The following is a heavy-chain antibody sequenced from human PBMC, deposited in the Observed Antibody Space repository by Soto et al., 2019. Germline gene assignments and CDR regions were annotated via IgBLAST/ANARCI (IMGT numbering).Heavy chain of an antibody. Sequence: GGSLRLSCAASGFTFSSYAMSWVRQAPGKGLEWVSAISGSGGSTYYADSVKGRFTISRDNSKNTLYLQMNSLRAEDTAVYYCAKLELRYFDWLSRPFDYWGQGTLVTVSS. CDR2: ISGSGGST. CDR1: GFTFSSYA. CDR3: AKLELRYFDWLSRPFDY. J-gene: IGHJ4*02. D-gene: IGHD3-9*01. V-gene: IGHV3-23*01.